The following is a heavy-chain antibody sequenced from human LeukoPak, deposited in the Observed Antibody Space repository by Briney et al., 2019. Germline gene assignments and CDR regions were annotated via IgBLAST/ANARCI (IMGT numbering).Heavy chain of an antibody. CDR3: AKEGGGYSYAFDY. Sequence: PGGSLRLSCAASGFTFSNYAMSWVRQAPGKGLEWVSALGGSGINTYYADSVKGRFTISRDNSKNTLYLQMNSLGAEDTAVYYCAKEGGGYSYAFDYWGQGTLVTVSS. J-gene: IGHJ4*02. D-gene: IGHD5-18*01. CDR2: LGGSGINT. V-gene: IGHV3-23*01. CDR1: GFTFSNYA.